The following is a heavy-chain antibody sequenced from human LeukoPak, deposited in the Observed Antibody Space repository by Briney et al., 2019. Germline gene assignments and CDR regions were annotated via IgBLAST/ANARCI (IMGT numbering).Heavy chain of an antibody. J-gene: IGHJ6*03. CDR3: AKVVWIQLRKYYYYYMDV. D-gene: IGHD5-18*01. V-gene: IGHV3-30*02. Sequence: PGGSLRLSCAASGFTFSSYGMHWVRQAPGKGLEWVAFIRYDGSNKYYADSVKGRFTISRDNSKNTLYLQMNGLRAEDTAVYYCAKVVWIQLRKYYYYYMDVWGKGTTVTISS. CDR2: IRYDGSNK. CDR1: GFTFSSYG.